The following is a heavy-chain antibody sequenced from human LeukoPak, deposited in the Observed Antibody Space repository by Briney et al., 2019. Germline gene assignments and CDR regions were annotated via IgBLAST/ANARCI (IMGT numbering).Heavy chain of an antibody. CDR2: ISSSGSPI. CDR1: GFTFSDYY. D-gene: IGHD3-22*01. CDR3: ASKDYYDSSGYRN. Sequence: GGSLRLSCAASGFTFSDYYMSWIRQARGKGLEWVSYISSSGSPIYYADSVKGRFTIYRDNAKNSLYLQMNSLRAEDTAVYYCASKDYYDSSGYRNWGQGTLVSVSS. V-gene: IGHV3-11*04. J-gene: IGHJ4*02.